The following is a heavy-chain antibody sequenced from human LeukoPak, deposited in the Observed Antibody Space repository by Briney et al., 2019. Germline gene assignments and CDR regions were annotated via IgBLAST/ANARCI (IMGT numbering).Heavy chain of an antibody. CDR3: ARDDGYSYGFDAFDI. D-gene: IGHD5-18*01. J-gene: IGHJ3*02. Sequence: SETLSLTCAVYGGSFSGYYWSWIRQPPGKGLEWIGEINHSGSTNYNPSLKSRVTISVDTSKNQFSLELSSVTAADTAVYYCARDDGYSYGFDAFDIWGLGTMVTVSS. CDR2: INHSGST. V-gene: IGHV4-34*01. CDR1: GGSFSGYY.